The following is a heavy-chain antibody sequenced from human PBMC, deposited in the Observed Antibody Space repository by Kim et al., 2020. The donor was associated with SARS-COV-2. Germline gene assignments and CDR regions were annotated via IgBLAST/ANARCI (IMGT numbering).Heavy chain of an antibody. CDR2: IYSGGST. Sequence: GGSLRLSCAASGFTVSSNYMSWVRQAPGKGLEWVSVIYSGGSTYYADSVKGRFTISRDNSKNTLYLQMNSLRAEDTAVYYCARGYSSGWPHYYYYYGMDVWGQGTTVTVSS. V-gene: IGHV3-53*01. J-gene: IGHJ6*02. CDR3: ARGYSSGWPHYYYYYGMDV. D-gene: IGHD6-19*01. CDR1: GFTVSSNY.